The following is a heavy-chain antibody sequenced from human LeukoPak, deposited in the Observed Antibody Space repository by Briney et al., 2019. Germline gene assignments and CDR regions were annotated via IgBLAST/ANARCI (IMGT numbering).Heavy chain of an antibody. CDR1: GFSFSDYY. V-gene: IGHV3-11*04. CDR2: ISGRGGSI. D-gene: IGHD5-24*01. CDR3: ARDLRRDGFINFDS. J-gene: IGHJ4*02. Sequence: GGSLRLSCAASGFSFSDYYMSWIRQAPGKGLEWVSYISGRGGSIHYADSVKGRFTISRDNAENSLYLQMNSLSAEDTAVYYCARDLRRDGFINFDSWGQGTLVIVSS.